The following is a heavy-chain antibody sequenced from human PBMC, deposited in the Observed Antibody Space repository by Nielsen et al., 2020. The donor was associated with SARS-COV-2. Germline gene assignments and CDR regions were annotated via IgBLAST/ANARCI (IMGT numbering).Heavy chain of an antibody. D-gene: IGHD6-19*01. V-gene: IGHV3-21*01. CDR2: ISSSSSYI. CDR1: GFTFSSYS. CDR3: AKTSSGWYWYYFDY. J-gene: IGHJ4*02. Sequence: GESLKISCAASGFTFSSYSMNWVRQAPGKGLEWVSSISSSSSYIYYADSVKGRFTISRDNAKNSLYLQMNSLRAEDTAVYYCAKTSSGWYWYYFDYWGQGTLVTVSS.